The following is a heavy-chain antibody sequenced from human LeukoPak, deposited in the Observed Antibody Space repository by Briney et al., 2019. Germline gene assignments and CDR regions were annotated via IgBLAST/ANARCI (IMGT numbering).Heavy chain of an antibody. V-gene: IGHV4-34*01. CDR2: INHSGST. J-gene: IGHJ4*02. CDR1: GGSFSGYY. CDR3: ARATYYDFWSAVTDY. D-gene: IGHD3-3*01. Sequence: SSETLSLTCAVYGGSFSGYYWNWIRQPPGTGLEWIGQINHSGSTNYNPSLKSRVTISVDTSKDQFSLKLSSVTAADTAVYYCARATYYDFWSAVTDYWGQGTLVTASS.